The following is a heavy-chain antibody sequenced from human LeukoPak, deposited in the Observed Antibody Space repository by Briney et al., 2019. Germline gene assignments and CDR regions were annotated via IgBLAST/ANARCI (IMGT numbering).Heavy chain of an antibody. CDR3: ARGYYDYVWGSYRQGYYFDY. CDR2: IYYSGST. V-gene: IGHV4-59*01. J-gene: IGHJ4*02. Sequence: SETLSLTCTVSGGSISSYYWSWIRQPPGKGLEWLGYIYYSGSTNYNPSLKSRVTISVDTSKNQLSLKLSSVTAADTAVYYCARGYYDYVWGSYRQGYYFDYWGQGTLVTVSS. D-gene: IGHD3-16*02. CDR1: GGSISSYY.